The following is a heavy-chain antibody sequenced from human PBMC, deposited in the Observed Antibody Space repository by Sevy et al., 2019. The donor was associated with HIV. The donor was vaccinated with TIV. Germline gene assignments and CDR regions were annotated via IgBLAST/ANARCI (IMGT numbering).Heavy chain of an antibody. CDR2: INAGNGNT. D-gene: IGHD6-19*01. Sequence: ASVKVSCKASGYTFTSYAMHWVRQAPGQRLEWMGWINAGNGNTKYSQKFQGRVTITRDTSASTAYMELSSLRSEDTAVYYCARARGREMIAEAGTENWFDPWGQGTLVTVSS. CDR3: ARARGREMIAEAGTENWFDP. V-gene: IGHV1-3*01. CDR1: GYTFTSYA. J-gene: IGHJ5*02.